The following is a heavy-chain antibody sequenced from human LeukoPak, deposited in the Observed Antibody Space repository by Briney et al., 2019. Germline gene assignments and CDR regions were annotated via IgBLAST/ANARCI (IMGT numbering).Heavy chain of an antibody. Sequence: ASVRVSFKASGYTFTDYYIHWVRQAPGQGLEWMGWINPNSGGTHYGQKFQGRVTVTRDTSISTAYMELSRLRSDDTAVYYCGRGNSNYHSSSYSDALDIWGQGTMVTVST. CDR1: GYTFTDYY. CDR3: GRGNSNYHSSSYSDALDI. V-gene: IGHV1-2*02. J-gene: IGHJ3*02. D-gene: IGHD3-22*01. CDR2: INPNSGGT.